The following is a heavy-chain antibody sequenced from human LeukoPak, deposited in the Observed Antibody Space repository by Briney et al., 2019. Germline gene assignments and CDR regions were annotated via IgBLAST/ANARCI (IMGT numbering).Heavy chain of an antibody. CDR2: IISYDDNT. D-gene: IGHD3-16*02. J-gene: IGHJ4*02. CDR1: GDTCTTNC. Sequence: ASVKISCNASGDTCTTNCSSGWRHAPGERLEGMVWIISYDDNTNYSQQLQGRVTMTTDPSTSTAYLELRSLRSDDTAVYYCARENYDYVWGSYPPHYFAYWGQGTLVTASS. V-gene: IGHV1-18*04. CDR3: ARENYDYVWGSYPPHYFAY.